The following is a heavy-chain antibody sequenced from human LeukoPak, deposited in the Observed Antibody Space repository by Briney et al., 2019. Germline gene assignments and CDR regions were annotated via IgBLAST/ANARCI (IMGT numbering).Heavy chain of an antibody. V-gene: IGHV1-69*06. D-gene: IGHD3-3*01. Sequence: SVKVSCKASGGTFSSYAISWVRQAPGKGLEWMGGIIPIFGTANYAQKFQGRVTITADKSTSTAYMELSSLRSEDTAVYYCARVREGRFFDYWGQGTLVTVSS. CDR2: IIPIFGTA. J-gene: IGHJ4*02. CDR1: GGTFSSYA. CDR3: ARVREGRFFDY.